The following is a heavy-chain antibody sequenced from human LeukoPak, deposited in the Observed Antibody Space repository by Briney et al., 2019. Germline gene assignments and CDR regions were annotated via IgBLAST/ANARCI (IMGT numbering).Heavy chain of an antibody. CDR1: GYTFTGYY. Sequence: ASVKVSCKAPGYTFTGYYMHWVRQAPGQGLEWMGRINPNSGGTNYAQKFQGRVTMTRDTSISTAYMELSRLRSDDTAVYYCARAPEEAWTNWDYWGQGTLVTVSS. D-gene: IGHD1-1*01. V-gene: IGHV1-2*06. CDR3: ARAPEEAWTNWDY. CDR2: INPNSGGT. J-gene: IGHJ4*02.